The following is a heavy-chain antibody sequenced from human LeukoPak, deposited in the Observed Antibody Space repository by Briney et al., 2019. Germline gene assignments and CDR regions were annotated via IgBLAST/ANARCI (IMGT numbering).Heavy chain of an antibody. V-gene: IGHV4-59*01. CDR2: IHYSGST. D-gene: IGHD6-19*01. CDR1: GGSISSYY. Sequence: PSETLSLTCTVSGGSISSYYWSXIRQPPGKGLEWIGYIHYSGSTNYNPSLKSRVTISIDTSKNQFSLKLSSVTAADTAVYYCARDRGSSGWFYFDYWGQGTLVTVSS. J-gene: IGHJ4*02. CDR3: ARDRGSSGWFYFDY.